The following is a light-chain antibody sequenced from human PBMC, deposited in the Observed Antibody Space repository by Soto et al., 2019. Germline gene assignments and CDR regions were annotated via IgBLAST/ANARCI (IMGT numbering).Light chain of an antibody. Sequence: DIQMTQSPPTLSASVGDRVTISCRASESITNWLALYQHKPGKAPKLLIYKASSLESGVPSRFSGSGSGIEFTLTISSLQPDDFATYYCQQYKSPPWTFGQGTKVEIK. J-gene: IGKJ1*01. CDR1: ESITNW. V-gene: IGKV1-5*03. CDR3: QQYKSPPWT. CDR2: KAS.